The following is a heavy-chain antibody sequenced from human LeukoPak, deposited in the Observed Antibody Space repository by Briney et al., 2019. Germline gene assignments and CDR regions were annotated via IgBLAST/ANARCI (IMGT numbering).Heavy chain of an antibody. CDR3: ARDLTMTVVAIGY. J-gene: IGHJ4*02. V-gene: IGHV7-4-1*02. Sequence: NWVRQAPGXGLXWMGWINTNTGNPTYAQGFTGRFVFSLDTSVSTAYLQISSLKAEDTAVYYCARDLTMTVVAIGYWGQGTLVTVSS. CDR2: INTNTGNP. D-gene: IGHD3-22*01.